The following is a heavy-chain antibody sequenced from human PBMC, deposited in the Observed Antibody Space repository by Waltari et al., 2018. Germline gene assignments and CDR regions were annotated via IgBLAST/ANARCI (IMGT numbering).Heavy chain of an antibody. D-gene: IGHD1-1*01. CDR3: VGWNDPINS. Sequence: EAQLVQSGGGLVQPGGSLTLSCAASGFPISRFWMTWIRQAPGQGLQWVAHIGPDGSDKYYVDSVKGLFTISRDNAENSLLLQMSSLRVEDTALYYCVGWNDPINSWGQGTLVAVSS. V-gene: IGHV3-7*01. CDR2: IGPDGSDK. CDR1: GFPISRFW. J-gene: IGHJ4*02.